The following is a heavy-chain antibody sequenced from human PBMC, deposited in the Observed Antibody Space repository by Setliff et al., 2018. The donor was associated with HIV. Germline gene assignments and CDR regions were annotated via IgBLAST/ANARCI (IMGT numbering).Heavy chain of an antibody. CDR2: IYYTGST. CDR3: ARGKGTAMVDYYFDY. D-gene: IGHD5-18*01. CDR1: GGSVSTGNYY. Sequence: LSLTCTVSGGSVSTGNYYWSWIRQPPGKGLEWIGYIYYTGSTNYNPSLKSRVTISVDTSKNQFSLKLSSVTAADTAVYYCARGKGTAMVDYYFDYWGQGTLVTVSS. V-gene: IGHV4-61*01. J-gene: IGHJ4*02.